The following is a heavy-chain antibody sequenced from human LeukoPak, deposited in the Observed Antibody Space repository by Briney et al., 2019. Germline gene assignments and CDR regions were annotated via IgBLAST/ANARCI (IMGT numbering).Heavy chain of an antibody. D-gene: IGHD3-22*01. Sequence: GASVKVSCKASGYTFTSYGISWVRQAPGQGVEGMGWISAYNGNTNYAQKLQGRVTMTTDTSTSTAYMELRSLRSDDTAVYYCAREGASSGYSLSWFDPWGQGTLVTVSS. V-gene: IGHV1-18*01. CDR2: ISAYNGNT. CDR1: GYTFTSYG. CDR3: AREGASSGYSLSWFDP. J-gene: IGHJ5*02.